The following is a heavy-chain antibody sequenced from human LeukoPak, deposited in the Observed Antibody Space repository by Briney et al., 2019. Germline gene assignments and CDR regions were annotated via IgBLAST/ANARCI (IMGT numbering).Heavy chain of an antibody. CDR3: ARDTTDSSFGGLYLSWFDP. CDR1: GFTFSIYS. V-gene: IGHV3-21*01. CDR2: ISSSSSYI. D-gene: IGHD3-10*01. J-gene: IGHJ5*02. Sequence: GGSLRLSCAASGFTFSIYSMNWVRQAPGKGLEWVSSISSSSSYIYYADSVKGRFTISRDNAKNSLYLQMNSLRAEDTAVYYCARDTTDSSFGGLYLSWFDPWGQGTLVTVSS.